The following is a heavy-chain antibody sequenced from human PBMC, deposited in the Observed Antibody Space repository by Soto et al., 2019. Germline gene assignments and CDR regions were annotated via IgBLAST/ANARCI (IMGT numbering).Heavy chain of an antibody. D-gene: IGHD3-22*01. V-gene: IGHV3-30-3*01. CDR1: GFTLSSYA. J-gene: IGHJ5*02. CDR3: ARSDSSGYYDWFDP. CDR2: ISYDGSNK. Sequence: GGSLRLSCAASGFTLSSYAMHWVRQAPGKGLEWVAVISYDGSNKYYADSVKGRFTISRDNSKNTLYLQMNSLRAEDTAVYYCARSDSSGYYDWFDPWGQGTLVTVSS.